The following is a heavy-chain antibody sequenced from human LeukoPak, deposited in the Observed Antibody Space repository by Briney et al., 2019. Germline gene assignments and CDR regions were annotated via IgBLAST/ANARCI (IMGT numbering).Heavy chain of an antibody. J-gene: IGHJ3*02. CDR3: ARDQSCSGGSCYLSAFDI. Sequence: ASVEVSCKASGYTFTSYAMHWVRQAPGQRLEWMGWINAGNGNTKYSQKYQGRVTITRDTSASTAYMELSSLRSEDTAVYYCARDQSCSGGSCYLSAFDIWGQGTMVTVSS. V-gene: IGHV1-3*01. D-gene: IGHD2-15*01. CDR2: INAGNGNT. CDR1: GYTFTSYA.